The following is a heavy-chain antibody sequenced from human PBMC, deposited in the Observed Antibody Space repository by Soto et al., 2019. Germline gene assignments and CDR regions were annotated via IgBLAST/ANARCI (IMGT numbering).Heavy chain of an antibody. D-gene: IGHD3-22*01. Sequence: SDTQSLTSSVSRDSIGMIHSFWPWIRKHPEKCLEWIGNIYFRGNTYYSPSLESRLTISVDTSKNQFSLKLTSVTAADTAVYYCAREGGSYDSGGYLIRGAFDIWGQGTMVTVSS. CDR1: RDSIGMIHSF. J-gene: IGHJ3*02. V-gene: IGHV4-31*03. CDR2: IYFRGNT. CDR3: AREGGSYDSGGYLIRGAFDI.